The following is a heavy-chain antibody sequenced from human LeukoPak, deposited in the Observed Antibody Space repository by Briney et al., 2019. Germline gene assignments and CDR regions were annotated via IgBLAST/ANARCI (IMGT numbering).Heavy chain of an antibody. V-gene: IGHV3-30*18. Sequence: GGSLRLSCVASGFTFSSYGMHWVRQAPGKGLEWVAVISYDGSNKYYADSVKGRFTISRDNSKNTLYLQMNSLRAEDTAVYYCAKDHRLQGPMRFDPWGQGTLVTVSS. J-gene: IGHJ5*02. CDR1: GFTFSSYG. CDR3: AKDHRLQGPMRFDP. CDR2: ISYDGSNK.